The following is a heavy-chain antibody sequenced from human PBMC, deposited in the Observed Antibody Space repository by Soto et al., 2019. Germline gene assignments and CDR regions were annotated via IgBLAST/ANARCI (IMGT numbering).Heavy chain of an antibody. CDR3: ARRRGGFGGGWTTPYFDY. D-gene: IGHD6-19*01. Sequence: QITLKESGPTLVKPTQTLTLTCSFSGFSLTTGGVGVGWIRQAPGKALEWLAVIYWDDDKSLSPSLRARLTITRDTSAAQVVLTVTNMDPVDTATYYCARRRGGFGGGWTTPYFDYWGQGTLVTVSS. CDR2: IYWDDDK. J-gene: IGHJ4*02. CDR1: GFSLTTGGVG. V-gene: IGHV2-5*02.